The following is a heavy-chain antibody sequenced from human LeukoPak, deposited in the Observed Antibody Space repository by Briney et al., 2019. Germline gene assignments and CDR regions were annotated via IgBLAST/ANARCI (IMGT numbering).Heavy chain of an antibody. V-gene: IGHV1-2*02. CDR1: GYTFTGYY. CDR2: INPNSGGT. CDR3: ARGRTARPFYYYMDV. D-gene: IGHD6-6*01. Sequence: ASVKVSCKASGYTFTGYYMHWVRQAPRQGLEWMGWINPNSGGTNYAQKFQGRVTMTRDTSISTAYMELSSLRSDDTAVYYCARGRTARPFYYYMDVWGKGTTVTVSS. J-gene: IGHJ6*03.